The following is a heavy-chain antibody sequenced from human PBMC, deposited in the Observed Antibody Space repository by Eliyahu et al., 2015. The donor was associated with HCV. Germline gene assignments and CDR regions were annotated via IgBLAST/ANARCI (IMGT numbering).Heavy chain of an antibody. CDR2: ISSSSSYI. Sequence: EVQLVESGGGLVKPGGSLRLSCAASGFTFSSYSMNWVRQAPGKGLEWVSSISSSSSYIYYADSVKGRFTISRDNAKNSLYLQMNSLRAEDTAVYYCAREDGYNPMVLLDIWGQGTMVTVSS. CDR3: AREDGYNPMVLLDI. D-gene: IGHD5-24*01. CDR1: GFTFSSYS. J-gene: IGHJ3*02. V-gene: IGHV3-21*01.